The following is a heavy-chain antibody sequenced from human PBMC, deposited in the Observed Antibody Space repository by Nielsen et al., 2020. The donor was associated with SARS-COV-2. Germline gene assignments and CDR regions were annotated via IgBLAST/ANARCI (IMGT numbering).Heavy chain of an antibody. CDR1: GFTFDDYA. J-gene: IGHJ4*02. Sequence: GGSLRLSCAASGFTFDDYAMPWVRQAPGKGLEWVSGISWNSGSIGYADSVKGRFTISRDNAKNYLYLQMNSLRAEDTALYYCAKGPLGGDGYNPDYWGQGTLVTVSS. CDR2: ISWNSGSI. V-gene: IGHV3-9*01. D-gene: IGHD5-24*01. CDR3: AKGPLGGDGYNPDY.